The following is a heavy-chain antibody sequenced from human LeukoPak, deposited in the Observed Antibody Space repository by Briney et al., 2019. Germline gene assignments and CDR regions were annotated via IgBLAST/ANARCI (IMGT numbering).Heavy chain of an antibody. V-gene: IGHV4-34*01. CDR3: GGFSTSDRPNYYYGMDV. CDR2: INHSGST. D-gene: IGHD2-2*01. CDR1: GGSFSGYY. Sequence: SETLSLTCAVYGGSFSGYYWSWIRQPPGKGLEWIGEINHSGSTNYNPSLKSRVTISVDTSKNQFSLKLSSVTAADTAVYYCGGFSTSDRPNYYYGMDVWGKGTTVTVSS. J-gene: IGHJ6*04.